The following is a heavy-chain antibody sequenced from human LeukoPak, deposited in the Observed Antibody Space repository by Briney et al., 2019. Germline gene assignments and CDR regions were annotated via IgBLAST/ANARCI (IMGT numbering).Heavy chain of an antibody. CDR3: ANIGSGGSNTR. D-gene: IGHD2-15*01. Sequence: PGGSLRLSCVASGFTVSDHYLDWVRQAPGKGLEWVGLIRKKSDSYTTDYAASVKGRFTISRDDSTNSVYLQMSSLKGEDTAVYYCANIGSGGSNTRWGEGTVVTVST. CDR2: IRKKSDSYTT. J-gene: IGHJ1*01. CDR1: GFTVSDHY. V-gene: IGHV3-72*01.